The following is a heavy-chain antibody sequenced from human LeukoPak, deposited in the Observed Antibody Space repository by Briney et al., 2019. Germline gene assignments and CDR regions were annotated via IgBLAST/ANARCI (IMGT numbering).Heavy chain of an antibody. CDR3: ARGGGATRIDY. V-gene: IGHV4-61*02. CDR1: GDSIRSGTYY. CDR2: IYTSGST. J-gene: IGHJ4*02. Sequence: SETLSLACSVSGDSIRSGTYYWSWIRQPAGKGLEWIGRIYTSGSTSYNPSLKSRVTISVDTSKNQFSLKLTSVTAADTAVYYCARGGGATRIDYWGQGTLVTVSS. D-gene: IGHD5-12*01.